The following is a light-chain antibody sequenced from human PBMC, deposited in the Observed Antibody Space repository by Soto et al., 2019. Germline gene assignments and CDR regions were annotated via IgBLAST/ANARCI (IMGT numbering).Light chain of an antibody. V-gene: IGKV3-20*01. CDR3: QQYGSSPSWT. J-gene: IGKJ1*01. CDR2: GAS. Sequence: EIVLTQSPGTLSLSPGERATLSCRASQSVSSSYLAWYQQEPGQAPRLLIYGASSRATGIPDRFSGSGSGTDFTLTISRLEPEDFAVYYCQQYGSSPSWTVGQGTKVDIK. CDR1: QSVSSSY.